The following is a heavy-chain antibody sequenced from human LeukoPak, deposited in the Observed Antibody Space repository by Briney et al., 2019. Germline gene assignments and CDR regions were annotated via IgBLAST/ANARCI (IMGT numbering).Heavy chain of an antibody. J-gene: IGHJ4*02. CDR3: ARVDYDSSGYPPGPFDY. Sequence: SETLSLTCTVSGGSISSHYWSWIRQPPGKGLEWIGYIYYSGSTNYNPSLKSRVTISVDTSKNQFSLKLSSVTAADTAVYYCARVDYDSSGYPPGPFDYWGQGTLVTVSS. D-gene: IGHD3-22*01. CDR1: GGSISSHY. CDR2: IYYSGST. V-gene: IGHV4-59*11.